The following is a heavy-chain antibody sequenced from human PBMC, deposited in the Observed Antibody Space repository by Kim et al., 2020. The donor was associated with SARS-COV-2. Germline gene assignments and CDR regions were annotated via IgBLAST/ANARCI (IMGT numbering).Heavy chain of an antibody. CDR1: GFTFSSYS. D-gene: IGHD6-19*01. V-gene: IGHV3-21*01. CDR3: ARGGGPEQWLVQRDKYFDY. J-gene: IGHJ4*02. Sequence: GGSLRLSCAASGFTFSSYSMNWVRQAPGKGLEWVSSISSSSSYIYYADSVKGRFTISRDNAKNSLYLQMNSLRAEDTAVYYCARGGGPEQWLVQRDKYFDYWGQGTLVTVSS. CDR2: ISSSSSYI.